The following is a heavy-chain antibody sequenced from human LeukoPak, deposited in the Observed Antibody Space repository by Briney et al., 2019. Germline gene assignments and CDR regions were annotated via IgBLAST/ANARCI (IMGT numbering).Heavy chain of an antibody. Sequence: GGSLRLSCAASGFTVSSNYMSWVRQAPRKGLEWVSVIYSGGSTYYADSVKGRFTISRDNSKNTLYLQMNSLRAEDTAVYYCARDGGYSYGDAFDIWGQGTMVTVSS. V-gene: IGHV3-66*01. CDR1: GFTVSSNY. CDR3: ARDGGYSYGDAFDI. CDR2: IYSGGST. D-gene: IGHD5-18*01. J-gene: IGHJ3*02.